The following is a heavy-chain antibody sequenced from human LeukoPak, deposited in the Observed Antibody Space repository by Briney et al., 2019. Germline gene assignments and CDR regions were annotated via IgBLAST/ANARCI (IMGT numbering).Heavy chain of an antibody. CDR2: IRYDGSNK. Sequence: GGSLRLSCAASGFTFSSYGMHWVRQAPGKGLEWVAFIRYDGSNKYYADSVKGRFTISRDNSKNTLCLQMNSLRAEDTAVYYCAKDWLLWFGELGDDAFDIWGQGTMVTVSS. CDR1: GFTFSSYG. CDR3: AKDWLLWFGELGDDAFDI. V-gene: IGHV3-30*02. J-gene: IGHJ3*02. D-gene: IGHD3-10*01.